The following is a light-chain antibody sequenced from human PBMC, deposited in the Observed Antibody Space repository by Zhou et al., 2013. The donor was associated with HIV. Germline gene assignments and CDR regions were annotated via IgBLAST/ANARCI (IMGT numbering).Light chain of an antibody. Sequence: EIVMTQSPATLSVSPGERATLSCRASQSVSTNLAWYQQKPGQAPRLLIYDASNRATGIPARFSGSGSGTDFTLTIRRLEPEDFAVYYCQQYGSSSVTFGQGTRVEIK. CDR1: QSVSTN. V-gene: IGKV3D-15*01. CDR2: DAS. CDR3: QQYGSSSVT. J-gene: IGKJ5*01.